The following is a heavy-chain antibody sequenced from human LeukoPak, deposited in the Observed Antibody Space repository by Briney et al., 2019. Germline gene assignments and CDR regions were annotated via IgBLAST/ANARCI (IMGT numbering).Heavy chain of an antibody. V-gene: IGHV3-11*04. CDR2: ISSSGSNQ. J-gene: IGHJ4*02. D-gene: IGHD1-7*01. CDR1: GITLTDYY. Sequence: GGSLRLSCAASGITLTDYYMSWIRQAPGKGLEWVSYISSSGSNQNYADSVKGRFTISRDNAKNSLYLQMNSLRAEDTAVYYCATDGDYDWNYRSGFDSWGQGTLVTVSS. CDR3: ATDGDYDWNYRSGFDS.